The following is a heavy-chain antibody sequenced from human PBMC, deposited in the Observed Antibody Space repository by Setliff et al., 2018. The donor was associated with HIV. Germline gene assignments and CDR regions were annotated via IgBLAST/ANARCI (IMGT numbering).Heavy chain of an antibody. CDR2: IGYDGRDK. D-gene: IGHD3-22*01. Sequence: GGSLRLSCAASGFTFSHFAMHWVRQAPGKGLEWVALIGYDGRDKYYTDSLKGRFTISRDNSNNTLYLQMNSLTTEDTALYYCAKDISSGYYYFDYWGQGTLVTV. J-gene: IGHJ4*02. V-gene: IGHV3-30*02. CDR1: GFTFSHFA. CDR3: AKDISSGYYYFDY.